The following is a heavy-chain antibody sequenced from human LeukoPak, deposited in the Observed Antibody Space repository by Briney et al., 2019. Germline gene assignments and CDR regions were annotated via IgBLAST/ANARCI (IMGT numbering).Heavy chain of an antibody. Sequence: ASVKVSCKPSGYTFTGYYMHWVRQAPGQGLEWMGWINPNSGGTNYAQKFQGWVTMTRDTSISTAYMELSRLRSDDTAVYYCARAPAAATPNFDYWGQGTLVTVSS. CDR3: ARAPAAATPNFDY. CDR2: INPNSGGT. CDR1: GYTFTGYY. V-gene: IGHV1-2*04. D-gene: IGHD6-13*01. J-gene: IGHJ4*02.